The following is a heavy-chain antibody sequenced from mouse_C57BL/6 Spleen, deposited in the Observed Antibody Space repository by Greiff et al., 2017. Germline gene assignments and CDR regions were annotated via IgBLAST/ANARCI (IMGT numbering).Heavy chain of an antibody. Sequence: QVQLQQPGAELVKPGASVKLSCKASGYTFTSYWMQWVKQRPGQGLEWIGEIDPSDSYTNYNQKFKGKATLTVDTSSSTAYMRLSSLTSEDSAVYYCARGGGYYYGSSWYFDVWGTGTTVTVSS. D-gene: IGHD1-1*01. CDR3: ARGGGYYYGSSWYFDV. J-gene: IGHJ1*03. CDR1: GYTFTSYW. CDR2: IDPSDSYT. V-gene: IGHV1-50*01.